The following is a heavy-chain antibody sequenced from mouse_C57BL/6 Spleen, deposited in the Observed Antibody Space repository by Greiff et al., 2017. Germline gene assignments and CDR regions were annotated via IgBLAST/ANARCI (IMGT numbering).Heavy chain of an antibody. CDR3: ARQLGRGYYFDY. D-gene: IGHD4-1*01. CDR1: GFTFSSYG. V-gene: IGHV5-6*02. J-gene: IGHJ2*01. Sequence: EVKLVESGGDLVKPGGSLKLSCAASGFTFSSYGMSWVRQTPDKRLEWVGTISSGGSYTYYPDSVKGRFTISRDNAKNTLYLQMSSLKSEDTAMYYCARQLGRGYYFDYWGQGTTLTVSS. CDR2: ISSGGSYT.